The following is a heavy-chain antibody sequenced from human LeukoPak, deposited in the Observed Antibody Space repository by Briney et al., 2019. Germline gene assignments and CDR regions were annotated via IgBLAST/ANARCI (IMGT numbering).Heavy chain of an antibody. J-gene: IGHJ4*02. CDR3: ARRRRGYSRYYFDY. Sequence: SETLSLTCTVSGGSISSGSYYWSWIRQPAGKGLQWIGRIYPSGSTNYNPSLNSRVTISVDTSKNQFSLKLSSVTAADTAVYYCARRRRGYSRYYFDYWGQGTLVTVSS. CDR2: IYPSGST. CDR1: GGSISSGSYY. V-gene: IGHV4-61*02. D-gene: IGHD5-18*01.